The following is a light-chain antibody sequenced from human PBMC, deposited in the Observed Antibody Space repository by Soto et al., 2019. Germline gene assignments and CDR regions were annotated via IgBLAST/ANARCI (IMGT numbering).Light chain of an antibody. Sequence: QSALTQPASVSGSPGQSITISCTGTSSDVGGYNYVSWYQQRPGKAPKLMIYEVSNRPSGVSIRFSGSKSGNTASLTISGLQAEDEADYYCSSYTSSRTGVFGGGTKVTVL. J-gene: IGLJ3*02. CDR3: SSYTSSRTGV. V-gene: IGLV2-14*01. CDR2: EVS. CDR1: SSDVGGYNY.